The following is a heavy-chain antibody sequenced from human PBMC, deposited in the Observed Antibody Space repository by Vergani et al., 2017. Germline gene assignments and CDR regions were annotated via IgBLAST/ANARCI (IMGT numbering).Heavy chain of an antibody. V-gene: IGHV4-31*03. Sequence: QVQLQESGPGLVKPSQTLSLTCTVSGGSISSGGYYWSWIRQPPGKGLEWIGEINHSGSTNYNPSLKSRVTISVDTSKNQFSLKLSSVTAADTAVYYCATSRTSTQLVRGGVLWGQGTLVTVSS. D-gene: IGHD6-13*01. J-gene: IGHJ4*02. CDR3: ATSRTSTQLVRGGVL. CDR2: INHSGST. CDR1: GGSISSGGYY.